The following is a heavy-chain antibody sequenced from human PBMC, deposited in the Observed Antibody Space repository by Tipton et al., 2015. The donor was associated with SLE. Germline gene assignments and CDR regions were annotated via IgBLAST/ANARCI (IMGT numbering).Heavy chain of an antibody. CDR2: VYYTGNT. CDR1: GEALDAYY. Sequence: GEALDAYYWTWIRQPPGKGLEWIGQVYYTGNTNYNPSLKSRVTMSLDTSRNQFSLKLSSVTAADTAVYYCARDGGFGDYGSGSPDAFDIWGQGTTVTVSS. V-gene: IGHV4-59*01. J-gene: IGHJ3*02. CDR3: ARDGGFGDYGSGSPDAFDI. D-gene: IGHD3-10*01.